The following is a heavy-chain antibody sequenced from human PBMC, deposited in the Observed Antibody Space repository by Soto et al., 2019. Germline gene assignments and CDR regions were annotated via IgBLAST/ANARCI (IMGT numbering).Heavy chain of an antibody. V-gene: IGHV3-11*06. CDR2: ISSSSSYT. D-gene: IGHD4-17*01. CDR3: ARNFEDYGIDY. CDR1: GFTFSDYY. Sequence: GGSLRLSCAASGFTFSDYYMSWIRQAPGKGLEWVSYISSSSSYTNYADSVKGRFTISRDNAKNSLYLQMNSLRAEDTAVYYCARNFEDYGIDYWGQGTLVTVSS. J-gene: IGHJ4*02.